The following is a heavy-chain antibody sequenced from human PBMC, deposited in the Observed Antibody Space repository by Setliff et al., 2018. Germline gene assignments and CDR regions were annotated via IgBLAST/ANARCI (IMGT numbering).Heavy chain of an antibody. D-gene: IGHD3-3*01. V-gene: IGHV4-61*02. CDR3: ARAFTYYNFWSGYGYGMDV. Sequence: SETLSLTCTVSGGSISSGSYYWSWTRQPAGKGLEWIGRIYTSGSTNYNPSPKSRVTISVDTSKNQFSLKLSSVTAADTAAYYCARAFTYYNFWSGYGYGMDVWGQGTTVTVSS. CDR1: GGSISSGSYY. CDR2: IYTSGST. J-gene: IGHJ6*02.